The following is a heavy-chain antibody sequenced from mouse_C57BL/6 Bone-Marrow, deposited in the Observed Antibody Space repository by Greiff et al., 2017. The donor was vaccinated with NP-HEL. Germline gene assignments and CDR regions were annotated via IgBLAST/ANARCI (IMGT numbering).Heavy chain of an antibody. V-gene: IGHV5-9-1*02. CDR3: TRDHACWYFDV. CDR2: ISSGGDYI. J-gene: IGHJ1*03. CDR1: GFTFSSYA. Sequence: EVKLEESGEGLVKPGGSLKLSCAASGFTFSSYAMSWVRQTPEKRLEWVAYISSGGDYIYYADTVKGRFTISRDNARNTLYLQMSSLKSEDTAMYYCTRDHACWYFDVWGTGTTVTVSS.